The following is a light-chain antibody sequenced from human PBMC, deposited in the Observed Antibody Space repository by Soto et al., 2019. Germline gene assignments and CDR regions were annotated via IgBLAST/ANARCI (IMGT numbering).Light chain of an antibody. CDR2: AAS. V-gene: IGKV1-39*01. J-gene: IGKJ2*01. CDR3: QQSYSTPMYT. CDR1: QSVTNY. Sequence: DIQLTQSPSSLSASVGDRVTIACRASQSVTNYLNWYQQKPGKPPKLLIYAASRLQSGVPSRFSGGGSGTDFTLTISNLQPDDFATYYCQQSYSTPMYTFGQGTKLEIK.